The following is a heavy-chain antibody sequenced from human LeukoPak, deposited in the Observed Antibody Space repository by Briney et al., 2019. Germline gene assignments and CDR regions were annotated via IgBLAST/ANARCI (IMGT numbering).Heavy chain of an antibody. V-gene: IGHV1-2*02. J-gene: IGHJ5*02. D-gene: IGHD2-21*01. Sequence: ASVKVSCKTSGYTFTDYYLHWVRQAPGQGLEWMGWINPNSGGTSSAQKFQGRVTMTRDTSISTVYMEVSWLTSDDTAIYYCARADRLHGGPYLIGPWGQGTLVAVSS. CDR2: INPNSGGT. CDR1: GYTFTDYY. CDR3: ARADRLHGGPYLIGP.